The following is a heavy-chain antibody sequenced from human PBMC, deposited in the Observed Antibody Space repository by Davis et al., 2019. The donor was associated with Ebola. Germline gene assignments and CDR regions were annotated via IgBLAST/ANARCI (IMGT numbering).Heavy chain of an antibody. J-gene: IGHJ4*02. Sequence: GESLKISCSVSGFMFSSYGMHWVRQAPGKGLEWVAVISYDGSNKYYADSVKGRFTISRDNSKNTLYLQMNSLRAEDTAVYYCAKVELLGYWGQGTLVTVSS. CDR2: ISYDGSNK. V-gene: IGHV3-30*18. CDR1: GFMFSSYG. D-gene: IGHD1-7*01. CDR3: AKVELLGY.